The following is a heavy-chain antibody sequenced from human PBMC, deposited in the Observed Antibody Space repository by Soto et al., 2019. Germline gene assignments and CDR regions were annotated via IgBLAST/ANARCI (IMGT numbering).Heavy chain of an antibody. J-gene: IGHJ6*02. CDR2: ISAYNCNT. D-gene: IGHD2-8*01. Sequence: AXVKVSLKSSGYTFTSYGISWVRPAPGRGLEWMGWISAYNCNTNYAQKLQGRVTMTTDTSTSTAYMELRSLRSDDTAVYYCARSDIVLMVYASSYYGMDVWGQGTKVTVS. CDR1: GYTFTSYG. CDR3: ARSDIVLMVYASSYYGMDV. V-gene: IGHV1-18*01.